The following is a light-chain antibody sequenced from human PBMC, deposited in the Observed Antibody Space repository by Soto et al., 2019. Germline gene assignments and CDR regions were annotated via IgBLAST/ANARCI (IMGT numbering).Light chain of an antibody. J-gene: IGLJ2*01. V-gene: IGLV2-11*01. CDR1: SSDGGNYNY. CDR2: DVS. CDR3: FSDAGRLHVI. Sequence: QSALTQPRSVSGSPGQSVTISCTGTSSDGGNYNYVAWYQQYPGKAPKVMIYDVSKRPSGVPDRFAGSKSGNTASLTISGLQAEDEGDYYCFSDAGRLHVIFGEGTKLTVL.